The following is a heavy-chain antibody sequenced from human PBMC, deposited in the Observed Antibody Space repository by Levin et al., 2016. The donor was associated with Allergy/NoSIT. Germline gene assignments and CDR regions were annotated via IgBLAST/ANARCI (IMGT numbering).Heavy chain of an antibody. CDR2: IYYSGST. Sequence: SETLSLTCTVSGGSISSSSYYWGWIRQPPGKGLEWIGSIYYSGSTYYNPSLRSRVTISVDTSNHQLSLRLNSVTAADTAVYYCAISVIPGALRGYFQHWGHGTLVTASS. V-gene: IGHV4-39*01. J-gene: IGHJ1*01. D-gene: IGHD2-2*01. CDR1: GGSISSSSYY. CDR3: AISVIPGALRGYFQH.